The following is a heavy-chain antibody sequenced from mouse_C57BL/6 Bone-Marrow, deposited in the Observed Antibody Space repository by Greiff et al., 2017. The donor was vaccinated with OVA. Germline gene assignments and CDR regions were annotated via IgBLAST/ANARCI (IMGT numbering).Heavy chain of an antibody. D-gene: IGHD2-4*01. CDR1: GYTFTDYE. V-gene: IGHV1-15*01. Sequence: VQLQQSGAELVRPGASVTLSCKASGYTFTDYEMHWVKQTPVHGLEWIGAIDPETGGTAYNQKFKGKAILTADKSSSTAYMKLRSLTSEDSAVYYSAREKKLYYDCYYAMDYWGQGTSVTVSS. CDR2: IDPETGGT. J-gene: IGHJ4*01. CDR3: AREKKLYYDCYYAMDY.